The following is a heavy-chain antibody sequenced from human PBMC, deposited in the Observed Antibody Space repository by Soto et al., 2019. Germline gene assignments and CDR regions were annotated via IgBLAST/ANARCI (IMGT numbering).Heavy chain of an antibody. CDR2: IFHTGSR. D-gene: IGHD3-22*01. CDR1: GGSINSAAYY. Sequence: PSETLSLTCSVSGGSINSAAYYWSWVRQRPGRGLEWIGYIFHTGSRYYTASLKTRLTISVDTSKNQFSLKLDSVTAADTAVYSCARVTDYYHTSGYPEGFYFDNWGQGTRVTVSS. CDR3: ARVTDYYHTSGYPEGFYFDN. V-gene: IGHV4-31*03. J-gene: IGHJ4*02.